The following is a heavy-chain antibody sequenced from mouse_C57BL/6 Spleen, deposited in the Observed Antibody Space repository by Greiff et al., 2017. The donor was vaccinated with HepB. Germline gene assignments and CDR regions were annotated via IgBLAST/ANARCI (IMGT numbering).Heavy chain of an antibody. CDR2: IWGGGST. D-gene: IGHD1-1*01. V-gene: IGHV2-9*01. J-gene: IGHJ1*03. Sequence: VKVEESGPGLVAPSQSLSITCTVSGFSLTSYGVDWVRQPPGKGLEWLGVIWGGGSTNYNSALMSRLSISKDNSKSQVFLKMNSLQTDDTAMYYCAKQGDYYGSSYPWYFDVWGTGTTVTVSS. CDR1: GFSLTSYG. CDR3: AKQGDYYGSSYPWYFDV.